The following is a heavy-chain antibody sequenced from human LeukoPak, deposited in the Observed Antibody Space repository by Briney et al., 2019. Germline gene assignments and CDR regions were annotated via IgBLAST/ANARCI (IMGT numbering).Heavy chain of an antibody. CDR2: ISTNNGDT. V-gene: IGHV1-18*01. J-gene: IGHJ4*02. Sequence: ASVKVSCKASGYTFTSNGSSWVRQAPGQGLEGMGWISTNNGDTKYGKKFQGRVIMTTDTSTSTTYMEVRSLRSDDTAVYYCARDDDYNPLVHWGQGTLVTVSS. CDR3: ARDDDYNPLVH. CDR1: GYTFTSNG. D-gene: IGHD4/OR15-4a*01.